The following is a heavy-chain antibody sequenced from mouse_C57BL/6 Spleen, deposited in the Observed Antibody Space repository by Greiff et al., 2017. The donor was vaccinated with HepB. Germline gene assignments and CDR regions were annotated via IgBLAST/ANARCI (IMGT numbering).Heavy chain of an antibody. Sequence: QVQLQQPGAELVKPGASVKLSCKASGYTFTSYWMHWVKQRPGQGLEWIGMIHPNSGSTNYNEKFKSKATLTVDKSSSTAYMQLSSLTSEDSAVYYCARKGVVDTGDYWGQGTTLTVSS. CDR2: IHPNSGST. CDR1: GYTFTSYW. V-gene: IGHV1-64*01. D-gene: IGHD1-1*01. J-gene: IGHJ2*01. CDR3: ARKGVVDTGDY.